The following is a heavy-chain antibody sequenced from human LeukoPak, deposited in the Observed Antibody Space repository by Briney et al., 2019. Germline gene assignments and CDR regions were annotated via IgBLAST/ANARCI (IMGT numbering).Heavy chain of an antibody. Sequence: SETLSLTCAVYGGSFSSYYWSWIRQPPGKGLEWIGYIYYSGSTNYNPSLKSRVTISVDTSKNQFSLKLSSVTAADTAVYYCARIRGYSYGFENWGQGTLVTVSS. D-gene: IGHD5-18*01. V-gene: IGHV4-59*01. CDR2: IYYSGST. J-gene: IGHJ4*02. CDR3: ARIRGYSYGFEN. CDR1: GGSFSSYY.